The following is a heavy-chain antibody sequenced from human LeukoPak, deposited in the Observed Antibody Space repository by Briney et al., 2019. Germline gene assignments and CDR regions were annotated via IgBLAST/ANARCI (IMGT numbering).Heavy chain of an antibody. D-gene: IGHD6-13*01. CDR2: VYYNGST. CDR1: GGSITSYY. J-gene: IGHJ5*02. CDR3: ARDYKAAGWFDP. V-gene: IGHV4-59*01. Sequence: SETLSLTCTVSGGSITSYYWSWVRQPPGKGLEWIGYVYYNGSTNYNPSLKSRVTISVDTSKNQFSLKLTSVTAADTAVYYCARDYKAAGWFDPWGREPWSPSPQ.